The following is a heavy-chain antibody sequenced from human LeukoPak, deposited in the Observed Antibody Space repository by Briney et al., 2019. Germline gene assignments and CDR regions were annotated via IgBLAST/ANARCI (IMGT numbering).Heavy chain of an antibody. CDR2: MYPGDSET. D-gene: IGHD1-26*01. Sequence: AGESLKISCKGSGFSFTNYWIGWVRQMPGKGLEWMGIMYPGDSETRYSPSFQGQVTISADKSISTAYLQWSSLKASDTAMYYCARRGWVSFPGAFDIWGQGTMVTVSS. V-gene: IGHV5-51*01. CDR1: GFSFTNYW. J-gene: IGHJ3*02. CDR3: ARRGWVSFPGAFDI.